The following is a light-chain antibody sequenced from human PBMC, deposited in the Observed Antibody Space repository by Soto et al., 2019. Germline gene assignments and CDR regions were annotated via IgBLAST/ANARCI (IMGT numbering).Light chain of an antibody. CDR1: SSDVGSYNL. Sequence: QSVLTQPSSVSGSPGQSITSSCTGTSSDVGSYNLVSWYQQHPGKAPKLMIYEVSKWPSGVSNRFSGSKSGNTASLTISGLRAEDEADYYCCSYAGSTTFYVFGTGTKLTVL. CDR3: CSYAGSTTFYV. J-gene: IGLJ1*01. CDR2: EVS. V-gene: IGLV2-23*02.